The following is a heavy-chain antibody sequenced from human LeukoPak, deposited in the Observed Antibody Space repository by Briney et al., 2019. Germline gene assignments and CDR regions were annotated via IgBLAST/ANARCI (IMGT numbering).Heavy chain of an antibody. D-gene: IGHD5-24*01. Sequence: GGSLRLSCAASGFTFSSYEMNWVRQAPGKGLEWVSYISSSGSTIYYADSVKGRFTISRDNAKNSLYLQMNSLRAEDTALYYCARSTIGRVVSYYFDYWGQGTLVTVSS. CDR3: ARSTIGRVVSYYFDY. CDR2: ISSSGSTI. CDR1: GFTFSSYE. V-gene: IGHV3-48*03. J-gene: IGHJ4*02.